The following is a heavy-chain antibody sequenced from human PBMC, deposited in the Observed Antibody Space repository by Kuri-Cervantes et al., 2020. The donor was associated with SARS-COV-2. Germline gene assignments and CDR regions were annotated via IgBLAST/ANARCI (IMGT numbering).Heavy chain of an antibody. CDR2: INSDGSST. Sequence: LSLTCAASGFTFSSYWMHWVRQAPGKGLVWVSRINSDGSSTSYADSVKGRFTISRDNAKNTLYLQMNSLRAEDTAVYYCARDLLDYDIIHWGQGTLVTVSS. D-gene: IGHD3-9*01. J-gene: IGHJ4*02. CDR3: ARDLLDYDIIH. V-gene: IGHV3-74*01. CDR1: GFTFSSYW.